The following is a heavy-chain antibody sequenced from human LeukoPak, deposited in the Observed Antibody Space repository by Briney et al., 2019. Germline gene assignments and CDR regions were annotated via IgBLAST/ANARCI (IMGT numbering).Heavy chain of an antibody. Sequence: GGSLRLSCAASGFTFSDYAMTWVRQAPGKGLEWVLSISGSSSFIYYTYSVQGRFTVSRDNAENSLFLQMDSLKAEDTAVYYCARLPQSFVGASPFDFWGQGTLVTVSS. CDR1: GFTFSDYA. CDR2: ISGSSSFI. D-gene: IGHD3-16*01. V-gene: IGHV3-21*01. J-gene: IGHJ4*02. CDR3: ARLPQSFVGASPFDF.